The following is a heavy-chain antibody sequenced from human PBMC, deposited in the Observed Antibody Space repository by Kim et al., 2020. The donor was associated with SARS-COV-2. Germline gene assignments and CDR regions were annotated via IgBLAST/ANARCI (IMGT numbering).Heavy chain of an antibody. Sequence: GGSLRLSCPVSGFTFSNYWMHWVRQAPGKGLVWVSRINSDGTSTSYADSEKGRFTISRDNAKNTLYLQMNSLRAEDTAVYYCARGNYYGMDVWGQGTTVTVSS. CDR1: GFTFSNYW. V-gene: IGHV3-74*01. J-gene: IGHJ6*02. CDR2: INSDGTST. CDR3: ARGNYYGMDV.